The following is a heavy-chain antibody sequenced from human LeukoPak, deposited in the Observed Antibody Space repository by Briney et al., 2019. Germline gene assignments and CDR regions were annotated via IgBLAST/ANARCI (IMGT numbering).Heavy chain of an antibody. CDR1: GYTFTSYG. J-gene: IGHJ6*04. CDR3: ARVGDDIVVVPAATEDYYYYYGMDV. V-gene: IGHV1-18*04. D-gene: IGHD2-2*01. Sequence: ASVKVSCKASGYTFTSYGISWVRQAPGQGLEWMGWISAYNGNTNYAQKLQGRVTMTTDTSTSTAYMELRSLRSDDTAVYYCARVGDDIVVVPAATEDYYYYYGMDVWGKGTTVPVSS. CDR2: ISAYNGNT.